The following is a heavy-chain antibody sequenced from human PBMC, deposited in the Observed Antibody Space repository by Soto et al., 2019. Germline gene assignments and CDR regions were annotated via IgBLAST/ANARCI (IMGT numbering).Heavy chain of an antibody. J-gene: IGHJ4*02. CDR3: AKDRRIAVAGALHY. V-gene: IGHV3-30*18. Sequence: QVQLVESGGAVVQPGGSLRLSCATSGFTFRTYGLHWVRQSPGKGLEWVAVISFDGSNKYYADSVKGRFTISRDNSNDTLYLRMNSLRPYDTAVYYCAKDRRIAVAGALHYWGQGTLVTVSS. CDR1: GFTFRTYG. D-gene: IGHD6-19*01. CDR2: ISFDGSNK.